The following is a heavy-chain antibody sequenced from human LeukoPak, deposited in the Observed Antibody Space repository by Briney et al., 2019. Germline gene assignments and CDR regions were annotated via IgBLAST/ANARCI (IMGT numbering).Heavy chain of an antibody. J-gene: IGHJ4*02. V-gene: IGHV3-66*01. CDR3: ARDRDVLLWFGESVL. CDR1: GFNVSTNY. CDR2: IYGGGGT. Sequence: GGSLRLSCAASGFNVSTNYMSWARQAPGKGLEWVSIIYGGGGTYYADSVKGRFTISRDNSKNTVFLQMNSLRAEDTAVYYCARDRDVLLWFGESVLWGQGTLVTVSS. D-gene: IGHD3-10*01.